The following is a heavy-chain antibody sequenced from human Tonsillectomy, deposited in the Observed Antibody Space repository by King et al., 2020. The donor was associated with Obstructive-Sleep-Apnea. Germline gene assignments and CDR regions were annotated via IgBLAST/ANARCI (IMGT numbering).Heavy chain of an antibody. CDR1: GFTFSSYS. D-gene: IGHD1-26*01. CDR2: ISSSSSTI. CDR3: ARDYGSLGY. Sequence: VQLVESGGGLVQPGGSLRLSCAASGFTFSSYSMNWVRQAPGKGLEWGSYISSSSSTIYYADSVKGRFTISRDNAKNSLYLQMNSLRAEDTAVYYCARDYGSLGYWGQGTLVTVSS. J-gene: IGHJ4*02. V-gene: IGHV3-48*04.